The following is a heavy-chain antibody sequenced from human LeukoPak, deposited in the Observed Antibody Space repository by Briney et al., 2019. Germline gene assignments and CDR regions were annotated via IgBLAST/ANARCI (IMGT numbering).Heavy chain of an antibody. CDR1: GLTFGDYA. J-gene: IGHJ4*02. D-gene: IGHD5-12*01. V-gene: IGHV3-49*04. CDR3: TTGTGYSGYDWFDY. Sequence: GGSLRLSCTASGLTFGDYAMSWVRQAPGKGLEWVGFIRSKAYGGTTEYAASVKGRFTTSRDDSKSIAYLQMNSLKTEDTAVYYCTTGTGYSGYDWFDYWGQGTLVTVSS. CDR2: IRSKAYGGTT.